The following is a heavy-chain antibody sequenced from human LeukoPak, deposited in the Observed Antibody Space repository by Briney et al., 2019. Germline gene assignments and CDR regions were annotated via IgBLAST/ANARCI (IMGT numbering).Heavy chain of an antibody. CDR2: INHSGST. CDR3: ARSSIVVVFDY. V-gene: IGHV4-34*01. J-gene: IGHJ4*02. CDR1: GGSFSGYY. Sequence: PSEALSLTCAVYGGSFSGYYWSWIRQPPGKGLEWIGEINHSGSTNYNPSLKSRVTISVDTSKNQFSLKLSSVTAADTAVYYCARSSIVVVFDYWGQGTLVTVSS. D-gene: IGHD3-22*01.